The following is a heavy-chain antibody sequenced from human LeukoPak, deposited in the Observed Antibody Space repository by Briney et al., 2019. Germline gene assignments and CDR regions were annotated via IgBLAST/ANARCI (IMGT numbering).Heavy chain of an antibody. V-gene: IGHV3-11*01. D-gene: IGHD3-3*01. Sequence: GGSLRLSCAASGFTFSDYYMSWIRQAPGKGLEWVSYISSSGTTIYYADSVKGRFTISRDNAKNSLYLQMNSLRAEDTAVYYCAKDPPEYYDFWSGYYFDYWGQGTLVTVSS. CDR1: GFTFSDYY. CDR2: ISSSGTTI. CDR3: AKDPPEYYDFWSGYYFDY. J-gene: IGHJ4*02.